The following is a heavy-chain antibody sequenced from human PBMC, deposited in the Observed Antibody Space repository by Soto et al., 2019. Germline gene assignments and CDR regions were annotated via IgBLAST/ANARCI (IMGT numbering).Heavy chain of an antibody. D-gene: IGHD2-2*01. Sequence: SVKGSCKASGGTFSSYTISWVRRAPGQGLEWMGRIIPILGIANYAQKFQGRVTITADKSTSTAYMELSSLRSEDTAVYYCARDRFPLGYCSSTSCREFDPWGQGTLVTVSS. CDR2: IIPILGIA. CDR1: GGTFSSYT. V-gene: IGHV1-69*04. CDR3: ARDRFPLGYCSSTSCREFDP. J-gene: IGHJ5*02.